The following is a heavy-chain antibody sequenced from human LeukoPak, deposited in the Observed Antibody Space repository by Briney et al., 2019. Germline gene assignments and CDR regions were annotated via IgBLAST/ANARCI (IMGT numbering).Heavy chain of an antibody. Sequence: PGGSLRLSCAASGFTFSTCNMNWVRQAPGEGMEWVSYISSGGRPIYYADSVKGRFTISRDNAKNSLYLQMSSLRVEDTAIYYCARDGPTVTPSIPFDFWGQGTLVTVSS. CDR3: ARDGPTVTPSIPFDF. V-gene: IGHV3-48*01. J-gene: IGHJ4*02. CDR2: ISSGGRPI. CDR1: GFTFSTCN. D-gene: IGHD4-17*01.